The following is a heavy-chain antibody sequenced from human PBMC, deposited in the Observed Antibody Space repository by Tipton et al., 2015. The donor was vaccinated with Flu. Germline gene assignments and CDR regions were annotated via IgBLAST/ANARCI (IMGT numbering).Heavy chain of an antibody. J-gene: IGHJ6*02. CDR1: GFTFSSYG. CDR2: IRYDGRNK. CDR3: AKEEGYCSSTSCQITYYYYGMDV. D-gene: IGHD2-2*01. V-gene: IGHV3-30*02. Sequence: GSLRLSCAASGFTFSSYGMHWVRQAPGKGLEWVAFIRYDGRNKYYADSVKGRFTISRDNSKNTLYLQMNSLRAEDTAVYYCAKEEGYCSSTSCQITYYYYGMDVWGQGTTVTVSS.